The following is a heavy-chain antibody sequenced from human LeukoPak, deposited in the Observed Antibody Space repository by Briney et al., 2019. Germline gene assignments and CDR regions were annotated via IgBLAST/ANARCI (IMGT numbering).Heavy chain of an antibody. CDR3: ARDLQSIAAAGFFDY. Sequence: GGSLRLSCAASGSTFSSYAMHWVRQAPGKGLEWVAVISYDGSNKYYADSVKGRFTISRDNSKNTLYLQMNSLRAEDTAVYYCARDLQSIAAAGFFDYWGQGTLVTVSS. D-gene: IGHD6-13*01. V-gene: IGHV3-30-3*01. CDR2: ISYDGSNK. CDR1: GSTFSSYA. J-gene: IGHJ4*02.